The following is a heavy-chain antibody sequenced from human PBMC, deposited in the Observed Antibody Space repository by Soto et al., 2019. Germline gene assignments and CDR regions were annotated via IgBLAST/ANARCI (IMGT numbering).Heavy chain of an antibody. CDR3: ARDPGHYGGNSWGFDY. J-gene: IGHJ4*02. Sequence: QVQLQESGPGLVKPSQTLSLTCTVSGGSISSGGYYWSWIRQHPGKGLEWIGYIYYSGSTYYNPSLRCRVTISVDTSKNQYALKLCFVTAADTAVYYCARDPGHYGGNSWGFDYWGQGTLVTVSS. CDR2: IYYSGST. V-gene: IGHV4-31*03. CDR1: GGSISSGGYY. D-gene: IGHD4-17*01.